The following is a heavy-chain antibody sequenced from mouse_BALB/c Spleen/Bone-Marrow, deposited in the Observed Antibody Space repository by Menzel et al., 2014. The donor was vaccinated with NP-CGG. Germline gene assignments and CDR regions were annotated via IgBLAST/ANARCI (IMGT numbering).Heavy chain of an antibody. J-gene: IGHJ3*01. Sequence: QLQQSGAELVKPGASVKLSCKASGYTFTSYYMYWVKQRPGQGLEWIGEINHSNGYTNFNEKFKSKATLTVDKSSSTAYMQLSSLTSEDSAVYYCTREGAYWGQGTLVTVSA. V-gene: IGHV1S81*02. CDR1: GYTFTSYY. CDR3: TREGAY. CDR2: INHSNGYT.